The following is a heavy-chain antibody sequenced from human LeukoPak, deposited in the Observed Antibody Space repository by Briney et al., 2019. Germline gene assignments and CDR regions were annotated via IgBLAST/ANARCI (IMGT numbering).Heavy chain of an antibody. D-gene: IGHD1-26*01. CDR3: ASGRGVGATSRYYYYYMDV. V-gene: IGHV1-69*13. CDR1: GGTFSSYA. Sequence: ASVKVSCKASGGTFSSYAISWVRQAPGQGLEWMGGIIPIFGTANYAQKFQGRVTITADESTSTAYMELSSLRSEDTAVYYCASGRGVGATSRYYYYYMDVWGKGTTVTMSS. J-gene: IGHJ6*03. CDR2: IIPIFGTA.